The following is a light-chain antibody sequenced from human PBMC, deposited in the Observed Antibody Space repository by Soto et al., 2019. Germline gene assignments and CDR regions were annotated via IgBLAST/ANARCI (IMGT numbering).Light chain of an antibody. V-gene: IGKV3-20*01. CDR1: ERVHSSD. Sequence: DIVMTQSPANLAVSPGERASLXCSASERVHSSDLGWYQQEPGQAPRLLKYGTSSRATGTPDRFSGSGSATDFTPTISRLEPEDFAVYYCQQYGNSPITFGQGTRLEIK. CDR2: GTS. J-gene: IGKJ5*01. CDR3: QQYGNSPIT.